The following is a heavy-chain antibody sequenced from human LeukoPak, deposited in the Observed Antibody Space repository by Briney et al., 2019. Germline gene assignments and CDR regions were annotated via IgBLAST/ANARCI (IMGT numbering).Heavy chain of an antibody. CDR1: GFTFSSYA. CDR2: ISYDGSNK. V-gene: IGHV3-30*04. Sequence: GGSLRLACAASGFTFSSYAMHWVRQAPGKGLEWVAVISYDGSNKYYADSVKGRFTISRDNSKNTLYLQMNSLRAEDTAVYYCAIDDTVTTGSDFDYWGQGTLVTVSS. D-gene: IGHD4-17*01. J-gene: IGHJ4*02. CDR3: AIDDTVTTGSDFDY.